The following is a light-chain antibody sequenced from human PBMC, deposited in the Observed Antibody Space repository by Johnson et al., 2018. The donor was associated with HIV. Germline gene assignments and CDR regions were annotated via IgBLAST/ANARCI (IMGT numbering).Light chain of an antibody. V-gene: IGLV1-51*01. J-gene: IGLJ1*01. Sequence: QPVLTQPPSMSAAPGQKVTISCSGSSSNIGNNYVSWYQQLPGTAPKLLIYDNNKRPSGIPDRFSGSKSGTSATLGITGLQTGDEADYYCGTWDNSLSANVFGTGTKVTVL. CDR3: GTWDNSLSANV. CDR1: SSNIGNNY. CDR2: DNN.